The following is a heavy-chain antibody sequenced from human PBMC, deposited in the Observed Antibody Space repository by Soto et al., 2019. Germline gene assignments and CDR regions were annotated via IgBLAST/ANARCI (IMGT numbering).Heavy chain of an antibody. J-gene: IGHJ4*02. V-gene: IGHV3-33*01. CDR1: GFTFSSYG. D-gene: IGHD2-15*01. CDR3: ARDRGRYCSGGSCSPHFDY. Sequence: VQLVESGGGVVQPGRSLRLSCAASGFTFSSYGMHWVRQAPGKGLEWVAVIWYDGSNKYYADSVKGRFTISRDNSKNTLYLQMNSLRAEDTAVYYCARDRGRYCSGGSCSPHFDYWGQGTLVTVSS. CDR2: IWYDGSNK.